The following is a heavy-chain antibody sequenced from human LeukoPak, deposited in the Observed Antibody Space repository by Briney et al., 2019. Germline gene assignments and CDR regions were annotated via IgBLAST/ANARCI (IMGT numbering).Heavy chain of an antibody. Sequence: GGSLRLSCATSGFNFDRYTIHWVRQAPGKGLEWVSLAGWAGGTTYYSDSVRGRFTISRDSGKNSVYLQMNSLTTDDTAFYFWAKKLDTMFFDYWGQEALVPVSS. CDR3: AKKLDTMFFDY. J-gene: IGHJ4*02. D-gene: IGHD5-18*01. V-gene: IGHV3-43*01. CDR1: GFNFDRYT. CDR2: AGWAGGTT.